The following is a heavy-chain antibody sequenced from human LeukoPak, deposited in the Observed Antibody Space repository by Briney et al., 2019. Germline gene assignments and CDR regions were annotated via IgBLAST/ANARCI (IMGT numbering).Heavy chain of an antibody. CDR3: AKDGGYYYASGSTNLRGFDP. CDR1: GFTFSSYG. J-gene: IGHJ5*02. CDR2: IRYDGSNK. D-gene: IGHD3-10*01. V-gene: IGHV3-30*02. Sequence: PGGSLRLSCAASGFTFSSYGMHWVRQAPGKGLEWVAFIRYDGSNKFYADSVKARFTISRDNSKNTLYLRMNSLRAEDTAVYYCAKDGGYYYASGSTNLRGFDPWGQGTLVTVSS.